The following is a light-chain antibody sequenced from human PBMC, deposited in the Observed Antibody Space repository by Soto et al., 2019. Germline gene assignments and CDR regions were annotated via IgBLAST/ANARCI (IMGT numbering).Light chain of an antibody. CDR2: GAS. CDR3: QQYNSYPST. CDR1: QSVSSN. V-gene: IGKV3-15*01. J-gene: IGKJ1*01. Sequence: VMTQSPVNMSLSPGDRATLPPRASQSVSSNLAWYQQTSGQAPRLLIYGASTRATGIPSRFSGSGSGTEFTLTISSLQPDDFATYYCQQYNSYPSTFGQGTKVDI.